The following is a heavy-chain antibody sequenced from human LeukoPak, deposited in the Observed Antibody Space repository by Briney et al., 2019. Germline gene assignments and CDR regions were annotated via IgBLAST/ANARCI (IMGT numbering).Heavy chain of an antibody. CDR1: GFTFSTYW. Sequence: GGSLRLSCAASGFTFSTYWMHWVRQAPGKGLVWVSRINSDGSSTTYADSVKGRFTISRDNAKNTLYLRMNNLRAEDTAVYYCASGAVPGFLDYWGQGTLVTVSS. D-gene: IGHD3-10*01. CDR3: ASGAVPGFLDY. CDR2: INSDGSST. V-gene: IGHV3-74*01. J-gene: IGHJ4*02.